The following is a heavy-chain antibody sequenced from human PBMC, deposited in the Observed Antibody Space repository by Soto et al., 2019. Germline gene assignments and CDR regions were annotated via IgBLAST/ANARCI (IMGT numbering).Heavy chain of an antibody. D-gene: IGHD3-22*01. V-gene: IGHV1-58*01. Sequence: SLTVSCKASGFTFTSSAVQWVRQARGQRLEWIGWIVVGSGNTNYAQKFQERVTITRDMSTSTAHMELSSLRSEDTAVYYCAATSFYYYDSTDYYYYGMDVWGQGTTVTVSS. J-gene: IGHJ6*02. CDR1: GFTFTSSA. CDR2: IVVGSGNT. CDR3: AATSFYYYDSTDYYYYGMDV.